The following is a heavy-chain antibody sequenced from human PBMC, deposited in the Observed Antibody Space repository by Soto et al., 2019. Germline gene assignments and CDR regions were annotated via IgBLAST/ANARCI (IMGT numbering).Heavy chain of an antibody. Sequence: QVQLVQSGAEVKKPGASVTVSCKASGYTFISYDINWVRQATGQGLEWMGWMNPNTGDTVYAQKFQGRVTMTRNTSINTANLELSSLRSDDTAVYFCARGDGYSFDYWGQGTLVTVSS. CDR1: GYTFISYD. D-gene: IGHD4-4*01. V-gene: IGHV1-8*01. CDR3: ARGDGYSFDY. J-gene: IGHJ4*02. CDR2: MNPNTGDT.